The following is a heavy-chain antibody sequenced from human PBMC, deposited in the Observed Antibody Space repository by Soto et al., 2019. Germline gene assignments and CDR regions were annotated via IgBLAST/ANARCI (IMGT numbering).Heavy chain of an antibody. D-gene: IGHD3-22*01. CDR1: GGSISSGGYY. CDR3: ARGSPYYYDAFDI. V-gene: IGHV4-31*03. J-gene: IGHJ3*02. Sequence: QVQLQESGPGLVKPSQTLSLTCTVSGGSISSGGYYWSWIRQHPGKGLEWIGYIYYSGSTYYNPSLKSRVTISVDTSKNQCSLNLSSVTAADTAVYYCARGSPYYYDAFDIWGQGTMVTVSS. CDR2: IYYSGST.